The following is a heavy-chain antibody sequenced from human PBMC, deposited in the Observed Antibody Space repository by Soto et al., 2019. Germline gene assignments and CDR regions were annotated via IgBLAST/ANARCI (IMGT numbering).Heavy chain of an antibody. Sequence: QVQLVQSGAEVKKPGASVKVSCKASGYTFTGYYMHWVRQAPGQGLEWMGWINPNSGGTNYAQKCQGWVTMTRDTSINTAYMELSRLRSDDTAVYYCARGVGITGDFDYWGQGTLVTVSS. V-gene: IGHV1-2*04. D-gene: IGHD7-27*01. CDR3: ARGVGITGDFDY. CDR1: GYTFTGYY. J-gene: IGHJ4*02. CDR2: INPNSGGT.